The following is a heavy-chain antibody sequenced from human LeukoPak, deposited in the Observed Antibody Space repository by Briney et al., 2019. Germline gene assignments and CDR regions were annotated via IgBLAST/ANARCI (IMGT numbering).Heavy chain of an antibody. Sequence: GGSLRLSCAASGFTFSSYAMHWVRQAPGKGLEWVAVISYDGSNKYYADPVKGRFTISRDNSKNTLYLQMNSLRAEDTAVYYCARGESVTSARYYYYMDVWGKGTTVTVSS. V-gene: IGHV3-30*01. CDR1: GFTFSSYA. CDR2: ISYDGSNK. J-gene: IGHJ6*03. CDR3: ARGESVTSARYYYYMDV. D-gene: IGHD3-10*01.